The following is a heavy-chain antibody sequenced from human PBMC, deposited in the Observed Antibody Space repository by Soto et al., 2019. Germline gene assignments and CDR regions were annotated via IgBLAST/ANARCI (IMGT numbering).Heavy chain of an antibody. CDR3: ANAAAYCLES. Sequence: QGQLQESGPGLVKPSWTLSLTCVVSGASISNSHWLSWVRQPPGEGLEWIGEIYHSGSTNYNPSRGSRVTVSVDTSKPKTSLRLNSGAAADTAVYYCANAAAYCLESWGPRTTVTVSS. J-gene: IGHJ4*02. CDR1: GASISNSHW. D-gene: IGHD2-21*01. CDR2: IYHSGST. V-gene: IGHV4-4*02.